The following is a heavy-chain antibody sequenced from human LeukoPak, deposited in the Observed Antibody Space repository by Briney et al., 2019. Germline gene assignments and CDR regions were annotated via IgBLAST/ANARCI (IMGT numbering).Heavy chain of an antibody. V-gene: IGHV1-69*13. CDR2: IIPIFGTA. D-gene: IGHD3-22*01. J-gene: IGHJ4*02. CDR1: GGTFSSYA. Sequence: SVKVSCKASGGTFSSYAISWVRQAPGQGLEWMGGIIPIFGTANYAQKFRGRVTITADESTSTAYMELSSLRSEDTAVYYCARVGENAYYYDSSGYYYWGQGTLVTVSS. CDR3: ARVGENAYYYDSSGYYY.